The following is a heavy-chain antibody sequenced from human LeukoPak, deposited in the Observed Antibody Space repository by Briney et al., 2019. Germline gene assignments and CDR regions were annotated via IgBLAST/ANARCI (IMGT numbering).Heavy chain of an antibody. CDR3: ARDFSGWEYYFDY. D-gene: IGHD6-19*01. Sequence: GGSLRLSCAASGLTFSSYWMSWVGQAPGKGRKGVANIKQDGSEKYYVDSVKGRFTISRDNAKNSLYLQMNSLRAEDTAVYYCARDFSGWEYYFDYWGQGTLVTVSS. V-gene: IGHV3-7*01. J-gene: IGHJ4*02. CDR1: GLTFSSYW. CDR2: IKQDGSEK.